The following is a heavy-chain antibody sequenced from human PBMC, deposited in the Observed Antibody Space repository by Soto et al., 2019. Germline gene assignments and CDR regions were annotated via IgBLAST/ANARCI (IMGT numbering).Heavy chain of an antibody. V-gene: IGHV3-33*01. Sequence: GGSLRLSCAASGFTFSSYGMHWVRQAPGKGLEWVAVIWYDGSNKYYADSVKGRFTISRDNSKNTLYLQMNSLRAEDTAVYYCARDGLLAAAGTNYYYYYYMDVWGKGTTVTVSS. CDR2: IWYDGSNK. CDR3: ARDGLLAAAGTNYYYYYYMDV. J-gene: IGHJ6*03. CDR1: GFTFSSYG. D-gene: IGHD6-13*01.